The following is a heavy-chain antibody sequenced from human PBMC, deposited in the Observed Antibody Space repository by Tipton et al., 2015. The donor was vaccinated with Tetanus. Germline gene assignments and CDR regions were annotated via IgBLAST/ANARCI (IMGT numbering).Heavy chain of an antibody. CDR1: GYSFTTYW. CDR2: IFPGDSDT. V-gene: IGHV5-51*03. D-gene: IGHD3-3*01. J-gene: IGHJ4*02. CDR3: AASPRFVVTTYFDY. Sequence: VQLVQSGAEVKKPGESLKLSCKTSGYSFTTYWIGWVRQMPGQGLEWMGIIFPGDSDTRYSPSFQGQVTISADRSLSTAYLHWGSLKASDTAMYYCAASPRFVVTTYFDYWGQVTQVTVSS.